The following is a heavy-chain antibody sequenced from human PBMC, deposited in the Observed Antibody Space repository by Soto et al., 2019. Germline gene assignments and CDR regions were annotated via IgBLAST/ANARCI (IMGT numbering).Heavy chain of an antibody. D-gene: IGHD2-21*02. J-gene: IGHJ5*02. CDR1: GFTFSSYA. CDR2: ISYDGSNK. Sequence: ESVGGVVQPGRSLRLSCAASGFTFSSYAMHWVRQAPGKGLEWVAVISYDGSNKYYADSVKGRFTISRDNSKNTLYLQMNSLRAEDTAVYYCARGGKHIVVVTASWGQGTLVTVSS. CDR3: ARGGKHIVVVTAS. V-gene: IGHV3-30-3*01.